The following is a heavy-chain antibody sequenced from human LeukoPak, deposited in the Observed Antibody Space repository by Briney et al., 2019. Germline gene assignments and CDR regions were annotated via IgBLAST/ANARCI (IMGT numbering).Heavy chain of an antibody. Sequence: SETLSLTCTVSGGSVSSGSYYWSWIRQPPAKGLEWIGYIYFYSSGTTNYNPSLKSRVTISVDMSNNQFSLKLSSVTAADTAVYYCARGGSEWDRALWIWGQGTMVTVSS. CDR1: GGSVSSGSYY. J-gene: IGHJ3*02. D-gene: IGHD1-26*01. V-gene: IGHV4-61*01. CDR2: IYFYSSGTT. CDR3: ARGGSEWDRALWI.